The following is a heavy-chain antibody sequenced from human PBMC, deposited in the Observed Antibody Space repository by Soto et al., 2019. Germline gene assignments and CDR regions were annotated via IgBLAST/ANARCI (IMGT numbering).Heavy chain of an antibody. Sequence: TLSLTCTVSGGSISSGGYYWSWIRQHPGKGLEWIGYIYYSGSTYYNPSLKSRVTISVDTSKNQFSLKLSSVTAADTAVYYCARDRRTYYYYGMDVWGQGTTVTVSS. CDR1: GGSISSGGYY. CDR3: ARDRRTYYYYGMDV. V-gene: IGHV4-31*03. CDR2: IYYSGST. J-gene: IGHJ6*02.